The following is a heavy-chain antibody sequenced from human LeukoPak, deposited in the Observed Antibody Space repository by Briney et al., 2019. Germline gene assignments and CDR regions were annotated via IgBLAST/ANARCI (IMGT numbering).Heavy chain of an antibody. CDR2: IYYSGST. CDR3: ARGDYSETEIDY. CDR1: GGSISSGGYY. D-gene: IGHD4-11*01. Sequence: PSQTLSLTCTVSGGSISSGGYYWSWIRQHPGKGLEWIGYIYYSGSTYYNPSLKSRVTISVDTSKNQFSLKLSSVTAADTAVYYRARGDYSETEIDYWGQGTLVTVSS. V-gene: IGHV4-31*03. J-gene: IGHJ4*02.